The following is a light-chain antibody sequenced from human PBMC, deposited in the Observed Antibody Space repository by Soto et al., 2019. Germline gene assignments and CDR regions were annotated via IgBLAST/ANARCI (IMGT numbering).Light chain of an antibody. J-gene: IGKJ1*01. CDR1: QSISSW. CDR2: KAS. CDR3: QQYDSYPWT. Sequence: IQMTQSPSTLSASVGDRVTITCRASQSISSWLAWYQQKPGKAPNLLIYKASSLESGVPSRFTGSGSGTEFTLTISSLQPDDFATYYCQQYDSYPWTFGQGTKV. V-gene: IGKV1-5*03.